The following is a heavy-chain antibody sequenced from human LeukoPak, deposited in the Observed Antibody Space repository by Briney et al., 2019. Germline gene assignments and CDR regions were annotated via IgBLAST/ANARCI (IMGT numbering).Heavy chain of an antibody. Sequence: PGGSLRLSCAASGFTFSSYWMHWVRQAPGKGLVWVSRINSDGSSTSYADSVKGRFTISRDNAKNSLYLQMNSLRAEDTAVYYCAKDPIAAAGGFDPWGQGTLVTVSS. CDR1: GFTFSSYW. D-gene: IGHD6-13*01. CDR3: AKDPIAAAGGFDP. V-gene: IGHV3-74*01. J-gene: IGHJ5*02. CDR2: INSDGSST.